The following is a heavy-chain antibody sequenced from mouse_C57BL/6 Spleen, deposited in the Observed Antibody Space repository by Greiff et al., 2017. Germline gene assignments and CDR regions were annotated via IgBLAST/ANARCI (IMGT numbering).Heavy chain of an antibody. D-gene: IGHD1-1*01. CDR3: TVVVDSAMDY. Sequence: EVNLVESGGGLVQPGGSMKLSCAASGFTFSDAWMDWVRQSPEKGLEWVAEIRNKANNHASYYAESVKGRFTISRDDSKSSVYLHMNSLRAEDTGIYGCTVVVDSAMDYWGQGTSVTVSS. V-gene: IGHV6-6*01. CDR1: GFTFSDAW. J-gene: IGHJ4*01. CDR2: IRNKANNHAS.